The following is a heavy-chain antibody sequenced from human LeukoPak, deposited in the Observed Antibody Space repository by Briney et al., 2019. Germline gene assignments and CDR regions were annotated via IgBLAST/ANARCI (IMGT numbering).Heavy chain of an antibody. V-gene: IGHV3-23*01. Sequence: PGGSLRLSCAASGFTFSSYAMSWVRQAPGKGLEWVSVISGSGGSTYYADSVKSRFTISRDNSKNTLYLQMNSLRAEDTAVYYCARGGWLGKPQRVDYWGQGTLVTVSS. CDR3: ARGGWLGKPQRVDY. D-gene: IGHD6-19*01. CDR1: GFTFSSYA. CDR2: ISGSGGST. J-gene: IGHJ4*02.